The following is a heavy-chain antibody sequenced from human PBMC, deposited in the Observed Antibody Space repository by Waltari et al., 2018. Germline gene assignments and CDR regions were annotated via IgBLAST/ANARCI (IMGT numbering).Heavy chain of an antibody. CDR1: GFSFSSHW. CDR2: ISSDGGST. V-gene: IGHV3-74*01. D-gene: IGHD4-17*01. Sequence: EVQLVESGGGLVRPGGSLRLSCAASGFSFSSHWMHWVRQVPGKGPVWVARISSDGGSTSYADSVRDRFTISRDNTKNTLHLQMNSLRAEDTAVYYCARILTTVYWYFDLRGRGTLVTVSS. J-gene: IGHJ2*01. CDR3: ARILTTVYWYFDL.